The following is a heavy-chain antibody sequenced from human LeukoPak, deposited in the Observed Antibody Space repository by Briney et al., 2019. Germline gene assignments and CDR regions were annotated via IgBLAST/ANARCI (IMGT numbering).Heavy chain of an antibody. J-gene: IGHJ4*02. Sequence: GGSLRLSCAASGFTFSSYNMNWVRQAPGKGLEWASAISGSGGSTCYADSVKGRFTISRDNSKNTLYLQMNSLRAEDTAVYYCAKVERGHSGYCFWGQGTLVTVSS. CDR3: AKVERGHSGYCF. CDR1: GFTFSSYN. CDR2: ISGSGGST. D-gene: IGHD5-12*01. V-gene: IGHV3-23*01.